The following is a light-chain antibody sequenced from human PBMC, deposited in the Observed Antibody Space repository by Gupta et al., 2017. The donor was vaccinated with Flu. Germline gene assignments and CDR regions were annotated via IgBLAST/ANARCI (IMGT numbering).Light chain of an antibody. CDR3: QQYGSSPPYS. CDR2: GAS. CDR1: QSVSSSY. J-gene: IGKJ2*01. V-gene: IGKV3-20*01. Sequence: EIVLTQSPGTLSLSPGERATLSCRASQSVSSSYLAWYQQKPGQAPRLLIYGASSRATGIPDRFSGSGYGTDFTLTISRGEPEDFAVYYCQQYGSSPPYSFGQGTKLEIK.